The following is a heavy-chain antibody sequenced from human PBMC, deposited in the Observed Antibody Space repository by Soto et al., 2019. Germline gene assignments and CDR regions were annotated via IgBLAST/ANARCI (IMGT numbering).Heavy chain of an antibody. Sequence: SETLSLTCTVSGGSISSSSYYWGWIRQPPGKGLEWIGSIYYSGSTYYNPSLKSRVTISVDTSKNQFSLKLSSVTAADTAVYYCARLRDSSGYHYGMDVWGQGTTVTVS. CDR1: GGSISSSSYY. D-gene: IGHD3-22*01. V-gene: IGHV4-39*01. CDR2: IYYSGST. CDR3: ARLRDSSGYHYGMDV. J-gene: IGHJ6*02.